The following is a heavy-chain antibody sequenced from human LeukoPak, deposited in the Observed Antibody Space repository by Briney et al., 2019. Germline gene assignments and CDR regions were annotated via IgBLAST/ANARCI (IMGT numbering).Heavy chain of an antibody. CDR3: ARVRIGNRAFDI. J-gene: IGHJ3*02. CDR2: INPNSGGT. CDR1: GYTFTSYG. V-gene: IGHV1-2*02. Sequence: ASVKVSCKASGYTFTSYGISWVGQAPGQGLEWMGWINPNSGGTNYAQKFQGRVTMTRDTSISTAYMELSRLRSDDTAVYYCARVRIGNRAFDIWGQGTMVTVSS. D-gene: IGHD1-14*01.